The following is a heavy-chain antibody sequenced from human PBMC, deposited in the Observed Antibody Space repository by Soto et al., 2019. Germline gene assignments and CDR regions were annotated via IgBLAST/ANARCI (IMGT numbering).Heavy chain of an antibody. CDR1: GYTFTSYR. CDR2: ISAYNGNT. CDR3: ARDSGFSTVFRHFDI. J-gene: IGHJ3*02. Sequence: ASVKVSCKASGYTFTSYRISWVRQAPGQGLEWMGWISAYNGNTNYAQKLQGRVTMTTDTSTSTAYMELRSLRSDDTAVYYCARDSGFSTVFRHFDIWGQGTMVTVSS. D-gene: IGHD4-4*01. V-gene: IGHV1-18*04.